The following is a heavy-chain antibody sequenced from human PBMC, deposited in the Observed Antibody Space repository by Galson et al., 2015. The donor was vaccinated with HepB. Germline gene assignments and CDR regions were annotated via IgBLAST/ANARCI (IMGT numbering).Heavy chain of an antibody. J-gene: IGHJ4*02. D-gene: IGHD6-19*01. CDR1: GYTFTSYG. Sequence: SCKASGYTFTSYGISWVRQAPGQGLEWMGWISAYNGNTNYAQKLQGRVTMTTDTSTSTAYMELRSLRSDDTAVYYRARREAVAGIFFAWDYWGQGTLVTVSS. CDR2: ISAYNGNT. CDR3: ARREAVAGIFFAWDY. V-gene: IGHV1-18*01.